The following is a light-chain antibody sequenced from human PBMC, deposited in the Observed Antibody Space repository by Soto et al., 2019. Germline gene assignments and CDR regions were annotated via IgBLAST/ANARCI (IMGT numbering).Light chain of an antibody. V-gene: IGKV3-15*01. J-gene: IGKJ5*01. CDR2: AAS. Sequence: EIVIKMSPATLAVSPGERASLSCRASQSISRNLAWYQHSPGRAPRLLIYAASTRAPGIPARFSGSGSGTDFTLTISRLEPEDFALYYCQLYGSSPSTFGQGTRLEIK. CDR3: QLYGSSPST. CDR1: QSISRN.